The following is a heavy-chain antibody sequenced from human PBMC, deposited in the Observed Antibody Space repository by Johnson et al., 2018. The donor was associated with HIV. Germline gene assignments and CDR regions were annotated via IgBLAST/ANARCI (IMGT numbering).Heavy chain of an antibody. Sequence: VHLVESGGGLVQPGGSLSLSCAASGFIFSNYWMTWVRQAPGKGLEWVANIHQDGSETYCVDSVKGRFTISRDNATNSLYLQMNSLKAEDTAVYSCYCTDHFGAGSESKGTFDAWGQGTMVTVSS. J-gene: IGHJ3*01. CDR2: IHQDGSET. D-gene: IGHD3-10*01. CDR1: GFIFSNYW. V-gene: IGHV3-7*05. CDR3: YCTDHFGAGSESKGTFDA.